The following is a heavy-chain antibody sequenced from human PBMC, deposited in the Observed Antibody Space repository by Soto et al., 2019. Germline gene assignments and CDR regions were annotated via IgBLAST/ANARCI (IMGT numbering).Heavy chain of an antibody. J-gene: IGHJ4*02. D-gene: IGHD5-12*01. CDR3: HGYGY. V-gene: IGHV3-11*01. CDR1: GFTFNDYS. Sequence: GGSLRLSCTASGFTFNDYSMSWIRQAPGKGLEWLSYITSSGSATYYADSVKGRFTISRDNAKSSLFLQVNSLRPEDTAVYYCHGYGYWGQGTLVTVSS. CDR2: ITSSGSAT.